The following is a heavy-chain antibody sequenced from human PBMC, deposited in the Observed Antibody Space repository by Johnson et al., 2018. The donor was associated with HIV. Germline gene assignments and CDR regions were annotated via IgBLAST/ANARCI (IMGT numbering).Heavy chain of an antibody. CDR3: ARGCRDGYTCDVFDV. Sequence: VQLVESGGGLVQPGGSLRLSCAASGFTVSSNYMTWVRQAPGKGLEWVSVLFSGGTTYYADSVRGRFTISRDNSKNTLYLQMNSLRAEDTAVYFCARGCRDGYTCDVFDVWGQGTRVTVSS. V-gene: IGHV3-66*01. CDR2: LFSGGTT. D-gene: IGHD5-24*01. CDR1: GFTVSSNY. J-gene: IGHJ3*01.